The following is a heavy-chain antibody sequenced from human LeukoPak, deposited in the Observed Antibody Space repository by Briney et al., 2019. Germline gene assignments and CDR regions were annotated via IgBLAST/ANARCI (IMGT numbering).Heavy chain of an antibody. V-gene: IGHV3-7*01. CDR2: IKQDGSEK. CDR3: ARSRIAGTGFDY. CDR1: GFTFSGAW. D-gene: IGHD2-21*01. Sequence: GGSLRLSCTASGFTFSGAWRTWVRQAPGKGLEWVANIKQDGSEKYYVASVKGRFTISRDNAKNSLYLQMNSLRAEDTAVYYCARSRIAGTGFDYWGQGTLVTVSS. J-gene: IGHJ4*02.